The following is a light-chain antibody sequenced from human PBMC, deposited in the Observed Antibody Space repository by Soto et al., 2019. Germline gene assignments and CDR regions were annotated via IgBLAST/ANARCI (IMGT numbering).Light chain of an antibody. J-gene: IGKJ4*01. Sequence: EVVLTQSPATLSASLGGRATLSCMASQSVRTNLAWDQQNPGQAPRLLIYAASTRATGIPARFSGSGSGTEFTVTITSRQSEDFAVYYCQQYNNWPPLTFGGGTKVEIK. CDR3: QQYNNWPPLT. CDR2: AAS. CDR1: QSVRTN. V-gene: IGKV3-15*01.